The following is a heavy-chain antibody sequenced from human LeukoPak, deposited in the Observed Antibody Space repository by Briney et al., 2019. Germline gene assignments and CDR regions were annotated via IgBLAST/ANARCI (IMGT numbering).Heavy chain of an antibody. J-gene: IGHJ4*02. CDR1: GFTFSSYG. D-gene: IGHD5-24*01. V-gene: IGHV3-30*02. Sequence: GGSLRLSCAASGFTFSSYGMHWVRQAPGKGLEWVAFIRYDGSNKYYADSVKGRFTISRDNSKNTLYLQMNSLRAEDTAVYYCARTRRDGYNSPSYFDYWGQGTLVTVSS. CDR3: ARTRRDGYNSPSYFDY. CDR2: IRYDGSNK.